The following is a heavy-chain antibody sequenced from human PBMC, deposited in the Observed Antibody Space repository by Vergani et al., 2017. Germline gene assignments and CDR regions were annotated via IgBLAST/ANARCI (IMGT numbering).Heavy chain of an antibody. Sequence: QVQLQESGPGLVKPSETLSLTCTVSGGSISSYYWSWIRQPPGKGLEWIGYIYYSGSTNYHPSLKSRVTISVDTSKNQFSLKLSSVTAADTAVYYCARESYGTAYFDYWGQGTLVTVSS. CDR3: ARESYGTAYFDY. CDR1: GGSISSYY. J-gene: IGHJ4*02. CDR2: IYYSGST. D-gene: IGHD5-18*01. V-gene: IGHV4-59*01.